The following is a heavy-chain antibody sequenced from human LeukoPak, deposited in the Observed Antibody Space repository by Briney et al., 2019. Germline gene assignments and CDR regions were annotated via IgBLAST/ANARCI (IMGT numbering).Heavy chain of an antibody. D-gene: IGHD1-26*01. CDR2: ISWNSGSI. V-gene: IGHV3-9*01. J-gene: IGHJ4*02. CDR1: GFTFDDYA. Sequence: PGGSLRLSCAASGFTFDDYAMHWVRHAPGKGLEWGSGISWNSGSIVYADSVKGRFTISRDNARNSLYLQMNSLRAEDTALYYCAKAGTSGSYSPHFDYWGQGTLVTVSS. CDR3: AKAGTSGSYSPHFDY.